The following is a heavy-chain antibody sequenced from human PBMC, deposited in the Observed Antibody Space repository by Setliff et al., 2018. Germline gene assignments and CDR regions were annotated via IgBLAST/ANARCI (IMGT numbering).Heavy chain of an antibody. J-gene: IGHJ3*02. CDR2: INCTGGSA. CDR3: ARDGDHYYGSGSYSHHDAFDI. D-gene: IGHD3-10*01. CDR1: GGTFSSYA. Sequence: ASVKVSCKASGGTFSSYAISWVRQAPGQGLEWMGVINCTGGSATYAQKFQGRVTMTRDTSTSTVYMELSSLRSEDTAVYYCARDGDHYYGSGSYSHHDAFDIWGQGTMVTVSS. V-gene: IGHV1-46*01.